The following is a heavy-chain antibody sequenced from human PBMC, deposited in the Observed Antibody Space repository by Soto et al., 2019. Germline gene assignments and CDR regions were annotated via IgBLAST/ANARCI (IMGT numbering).Heavy chain of an antibody. V-gene: IGHV4-39*07. D-gene: IGHD2-8*02. J-gene: IGHJ4*02. CDR2: IFYSGST. CDR1: GGSISSSSYY. CDR3: ARDKITGLFDY. Sequence: SETLSLTCTVSGGSISSSSYYWGWIRQPPGKGLEWIGSIFYSGSTYYNPSLKSRVTISVDTSKNQFSLKLTSVTAADTAVYYCARDKITGLFDYWGQGTLVTSPQ.